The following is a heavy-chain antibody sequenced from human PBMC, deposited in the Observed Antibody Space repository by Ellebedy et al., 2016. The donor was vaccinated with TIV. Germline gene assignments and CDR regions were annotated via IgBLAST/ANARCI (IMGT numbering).Heavy chain of an antibody. D-gene: IGHD3-16*01. CDR2: INSGGTRT. CDR3: AKDQVGGDGRWVFDI. V-gene: IGHV3-23*01. J-gene: IGHJ3*02. CDR1: GFTFSGYA. Sequence: GESLKISCAASGFTFSGYAMSWVRQAPGKGLGWVSGINSGGTRTYYADSVKGRFTISRDNSKNTLYLQMNSLRAEDTAIYYCAKDQVGGDGRWVFDIWGQGTMVTVSS.